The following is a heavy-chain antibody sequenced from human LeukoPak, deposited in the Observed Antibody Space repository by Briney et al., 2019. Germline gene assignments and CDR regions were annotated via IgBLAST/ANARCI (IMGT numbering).Heavy chain of an antibody. J-gene: IGHJ3*02. CDR2: ISSNGGST. Sequence: GGSLRLSCAASGFTFSSYAMHWVRQAPGKGLEYVSAISSNGGSTYYANSVKGRFTISRDNSKNTLYLQMGSLRAEDMAVYYCARAVNPGGFTDDAFDIWGQGTMVTVSS. D-gene: IGHD3-10*01. V-gene: IGHV3-64*01. CDR3: ARAVNPGGFTDDAFDI. CDR1: GFTFSSYA.